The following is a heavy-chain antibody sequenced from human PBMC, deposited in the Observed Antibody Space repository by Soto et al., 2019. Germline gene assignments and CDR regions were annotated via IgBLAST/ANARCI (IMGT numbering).Heavy chain of an antibody. Sequence: EVQLVESGGDLVQPGGSLRLSCAASGFIFSDYTMTWVRQAPGRGLEFVSHISSSGDAICYAESVKGRFTVTRDNAKNSLDMQMNSLRDDDTAVSFCARDHSGSTLFVGVYYFFGMDVWGQQTAVTISS. CDR2: ISSSGDAI. CDR1: GFIFSDYT. J-gene: IGHJ6*02. CDR3: ARDHSGSTLFVGVYYFFGMDV. V-gene: IGHV3-48*02. D-gene: IGHD1-26*01.